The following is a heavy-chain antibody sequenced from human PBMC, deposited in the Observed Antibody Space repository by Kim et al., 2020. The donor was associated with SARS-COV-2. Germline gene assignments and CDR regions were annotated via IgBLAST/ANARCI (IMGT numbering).Heavy chain of an antibody. Sequence: ASVKVSCKASGYTFTSYGISWVRQAPGQGLEWMGWISAYNGNTNYAQKLQGRVTMTTDTSTSTAYMELRSLRSDDTAVYYCARGDSSGWLYYYYGMDVWGQGTTVTVSS. J-gene: IGHJ6*02. V-gene: IGHV1-18*01. CDR1: GYTFTSYG. CDR3: ARGDSSGWLYYYYGMDV. D-gene: IGHD6-19*01. CDR2: ISAYNGNT.